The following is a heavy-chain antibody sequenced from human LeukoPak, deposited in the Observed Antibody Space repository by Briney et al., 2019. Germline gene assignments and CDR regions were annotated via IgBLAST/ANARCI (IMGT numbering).Heavy chain of an antibody. CDR3: ARWETAVAAYFDY. Sequence: GRSLRLSCAASGFTFSSYGMHWVRQAPGKGLEWVAVIWYDGSNKYYADSVKGRFTISRDNSKNTLYLQMNSLRAEGTAVYYCARWETAVAAYFDYWGQGTLVTVSS. CDR2: IWYDGSNK. CDR1: GFTFSSYG. J-gene: IGHJ4*02. D-gene: IGHD6-19*01. V-gene: IGHV3-33*01.